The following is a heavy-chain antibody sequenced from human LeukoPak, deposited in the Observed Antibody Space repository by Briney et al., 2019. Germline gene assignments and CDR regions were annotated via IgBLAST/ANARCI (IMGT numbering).Heavy chain of an antibody. V-gene: IGHV1-18*01. CDR2: ISAYNGNT. CDR1: GYTFTSYG. CDR3: ARAYKTYYDFWSGYYHYYGMDV. Sequence: ASVKVSCKASGYTFTSYGISWVRQAPGQGLEWMGWISAYNGNTNYAQKLQGRVTMTTDTFTSTAYMELRSLRSDDTAVYYCARAYKTYYDFWSGYYHYYGMDVWGQGTTVTVSS. J-gene: IGHJ6*02. D-gene: IGHD3-3*01.